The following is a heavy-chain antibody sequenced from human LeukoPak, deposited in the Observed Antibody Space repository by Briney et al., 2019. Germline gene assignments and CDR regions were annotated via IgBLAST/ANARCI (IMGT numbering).Heavy chain of an antibody. CDR3: AKDQRFGDLDDY. CDR1: GFIFNNYA. V-gene: IGHV3-23*01. D-gene: IGHD3-10*01. CDR2: ISGTGVTA. Sequence: PGRSLRLSCAASGFIFNNYAMSWVRQAPGKGLEWVSSISGTGVTAYYADSVKGRFAISRDNSKNTLYPQMSSLRAEDTALYYCAKDQRFGDLDDYRGQGTLVTVSS. J-gene: IGHJ4*02.